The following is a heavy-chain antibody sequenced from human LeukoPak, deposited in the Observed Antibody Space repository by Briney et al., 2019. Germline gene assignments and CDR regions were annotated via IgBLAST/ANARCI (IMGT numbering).Heavy chain of an antibody. CDR3: ARGFGRYYYYYYMDV. CDR2: INPNSGGT. D-gene: IGHD3-10*01. J-gene: IGHJ6*03. V-gene: IGHV1-2*02. Sequence: VASVKVSCKASGYTFTGYYMHWVRQAPGQGLEWMGWINPNSGGTNYAQKFQARVTMTRDTSISTAYMELSRLRSDDTAVYYCARGFGRYYYYYYMDVWGKGTTVTVSS. CDR1: GYTFTGYY.